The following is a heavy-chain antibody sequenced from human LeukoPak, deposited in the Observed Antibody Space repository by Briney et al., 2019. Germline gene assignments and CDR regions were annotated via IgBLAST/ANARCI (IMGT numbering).Heavy chain of an antibody. CDR1: GYTFTSYG. V-gene: IGHV1-18*04. Sequence: GASVKVSCKASGYTFTSYGISWVRQAPGQGLEWMGWISAYNGNTNYAQKLQGRATMTTDTSTSTAYMELRSLRSDDTAMYYCARSYYGYCSSTSCLRLDYYYGMDVWGKGTTVTVSS. D-gene: IGHD2-2*01. J-gene: IGHJ6*04. CDR3: ARSYYGYCSSTSCLRLDYYYGMDV. CDR2: ISAYNGNT.